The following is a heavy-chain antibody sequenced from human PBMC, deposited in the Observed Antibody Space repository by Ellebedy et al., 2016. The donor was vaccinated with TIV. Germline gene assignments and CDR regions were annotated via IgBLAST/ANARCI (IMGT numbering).Heavy chain of an antibody. D-gene: IGHD5-24*01. CDR1: EFTFSDYY. CDR3: ARSRRDVSSSNLGYFDF. Sequence: GESLKISXAASEFTFSDYYMSWVRHAPGKGLEWISYISGSGGSIHYAESVKGRFAISRDNAKNSLFLQMDSLTVEDTAVYYCARSRRDVSSSNLGYFDFWGQGTLVTVSS. J-gene: IGHJ4*02. CDR2: ISGSGGSI. V-gene: IGHV3-11*01.